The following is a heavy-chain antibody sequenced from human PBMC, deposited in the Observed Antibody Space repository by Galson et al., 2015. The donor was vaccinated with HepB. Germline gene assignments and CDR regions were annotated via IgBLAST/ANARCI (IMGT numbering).Heavy chain of an antibody. D-gene: IGHD2-2*01. CDR1: GFSFSDYY. CDR2: ISSSSSHT. J-gene: IGHJ4*02. CDR3: ARGFLGYCSHNNCYLGY. V-gene: IGHV3-11*06. Sequence: SLRLSCAASGFSFSDYYMNWIRQAPGKGLEWVSYISSSSSHTNYADSVKGRFTISRDNAKNSLYLQMNSLRAEDTAVYYCARGFLGYCSHNNCYLGYWGQGTLVTASS.